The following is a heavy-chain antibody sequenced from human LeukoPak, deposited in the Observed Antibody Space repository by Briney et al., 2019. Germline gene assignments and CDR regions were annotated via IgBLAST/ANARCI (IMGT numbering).Heavy chain of an antibody. Sequence: ASVKVSCKASGYTFTNYGISWVRQAPGQGLEWMGWISAYNGNTDYAQKLQGRVTMTIDTSTSTAYMELRSLRSDDTAVYYCARDVNAVAGTTYFDYWGQGTLVTVSS. CDR1: GYTFTNYG. J-gene: IGHJ4*02. D-gene: IGHD6-19*01. CDR2: ISAYNGNT. V-gene: IGHV1-18*01. CDR3: ARDVNAVAGTTYFDY.